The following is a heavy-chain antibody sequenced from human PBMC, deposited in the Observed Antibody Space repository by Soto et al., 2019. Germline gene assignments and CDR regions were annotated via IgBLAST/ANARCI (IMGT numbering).Heavy chain of an antibody. CDR2: ISSSSSYI. CDR1: GFTFSSYS. V-gene: IGHV3-21*01. Sequence: GGSLRLSCAASGFTFSSYSMNWVRQAPGKGLEWVSSISSSSSYIYYADSVKGRFTISRDNAENSLYLQMNSLRAEDTAVYYCARDARRNYYDSSGYYFSDGMDVWGQGTTVTVSS. J-gene: IGHJ6*02. D-gene: IGHD3-22*01. CDR3: ARDARRNYYDSSGYYFSDGMDV.